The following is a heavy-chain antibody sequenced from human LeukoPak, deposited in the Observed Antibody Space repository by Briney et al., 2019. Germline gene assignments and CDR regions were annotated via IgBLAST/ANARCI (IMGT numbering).Heavy chain of an antibody. CDR1: GFTFSNYW. V-gene: IGHV3-7*02. Sequence: GGSLRLSCVASGFTFSNYWMSWVRQAPGKGLEWVANIKQDGSEKYYVDSVKGRFTISRDNAENSLYLRMNSLRVEDTAVYYCVTTQTFDYWGQGTQVTVSS. CDR3: VTTQTFDY. J-gene: IGHJ4*02. CDR2: IKQDGSEK.